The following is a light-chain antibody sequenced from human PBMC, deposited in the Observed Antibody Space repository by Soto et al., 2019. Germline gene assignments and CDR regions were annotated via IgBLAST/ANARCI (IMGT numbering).Light chain of an antibody. CDR3: QQYGYSPRT. Sequence: EIVLTQSPGTLSLSPGERATLSCRASQSVSSNYLAWYQLKPGHAPRLLIYGASSRATGIPDRFSGSGSGTDFTLTISSLDPEDFAGYFCQQYGYSPRTLGQGTKLDLK. CDR2: GAS. J-gene: IGKJ1*01. V-gene: IGKV3-20*01. CDR1: QSVSSNY.